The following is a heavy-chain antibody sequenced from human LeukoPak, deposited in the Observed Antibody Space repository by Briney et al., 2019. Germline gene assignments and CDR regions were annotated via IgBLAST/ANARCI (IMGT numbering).Heavy chain of an antibody. J-gene: IGHJ4*02. V-gene: IGHV3-23*01. D-gene: IGHD6-13*01. CDR1: GLTFSSYA. Sequence: GGSLRLSCAASGLTFSSYAMSWVRQAPGEGLSWVSTITHIGGGTFYADSVKGRFTISRDISENTLYLQMNSLRAEDTAVYYCAKAWAAAGIVDSWGLGTLVTVSS. CDR3: AKAWAAAGIVDS. CDR2: ITHIGGGT.